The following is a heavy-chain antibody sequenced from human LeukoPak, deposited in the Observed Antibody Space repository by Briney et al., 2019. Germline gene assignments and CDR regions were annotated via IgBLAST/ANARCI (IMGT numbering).Heavy chain of an antibody. CDR3: ARGGIVVVPAASCPLDP. J-gene: IGHJ5*02. V-gene: IGHV1-2*02. CDR2: INPNSGGT. Sequence: ASVKVSCKASGYTFTGYYMHWVRQAPGQGLEWMGWINPNSGGTNYAQKFQGRVTMTRDTSISTAYMELSRLRSDDTAVYYCARGGIVVVPAASCPLDPWGQGTLVTVSS. CDR1: GYTFTGYY. D-gene: IGHD2-2*01.